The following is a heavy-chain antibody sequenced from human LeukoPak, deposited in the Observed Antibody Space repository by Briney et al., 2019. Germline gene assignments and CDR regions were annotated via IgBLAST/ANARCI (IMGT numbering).Heavy chain of an antibody. CDR3: AKCQEYSSSWSDY. Sequence: GGSLRLSCAGSGFIFNNYAMHWVRQPPGKGLEWVSGISWNSGSIDYADSVKGRFTISRDNAKNSLYLQMNSLRAEDTAVYYCAKCQEYSSSWSDYWGQGTLVTVSS. D-gene: IGHD6-13*01. CDR1: GFIFNNYA. V-gene: IGHV3-9*01. CDR2: ISWNSGSI. J-gene: IGHJ4*02.